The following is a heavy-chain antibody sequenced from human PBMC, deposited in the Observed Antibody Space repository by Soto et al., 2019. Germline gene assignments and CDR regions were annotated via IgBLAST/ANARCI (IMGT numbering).Heavy chain of an antibody. CDR1: GYTFTSYG. CDR3: ARGYFSGGSCYTGWFDP. Sequence: QVQLVQSGAEVKKPGASVRVSCKASGYTFTSYGISWVRQAPGQGLEWMGWISGYNGNTNYAQKLQGRVTMTKDTSTSTAKMELRSRRSDDTAVYYCARGYFSGGSCYTGWFDPWGQGTLVTVSS. D-gene: IGHD2-15*01. J-gene: IGHJ5*02. V-gene: IGHV1-18*01. CDR2: ISGYNGNT.